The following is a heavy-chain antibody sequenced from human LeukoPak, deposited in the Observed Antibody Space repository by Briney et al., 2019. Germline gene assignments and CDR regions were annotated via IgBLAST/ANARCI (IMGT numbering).Heavy chain of an antibody. D-gene: IGHD2-15*01. CDR3: ARKRGVEY. CDR2: IDGGGDAT. Sequence: GSLRLSCAASGFIFNNYAMGWVRQPPGKGLEWLSAIDGGGDATKYADSVKGRFTISRDNAKNSLYLQMNSLRAEDTAVYYCARKRGVEYWGQGTLVTVSS. J-gene: IGHJ4*02. V-gene: IGHV3-23*01. CDR1: GFIFNNYA.